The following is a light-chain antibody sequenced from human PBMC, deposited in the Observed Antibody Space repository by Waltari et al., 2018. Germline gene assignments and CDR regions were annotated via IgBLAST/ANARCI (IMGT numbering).Light chain of an antibody. CDR2: RAS. Sequence: DIQMTQSPSTLSASVADSFTITCRASQTISSWLAWYQQQPGKAPRLLIYRASTLESGVPSRFSGSGSGTEFTLTISSLQPDDFATYYCQQYNSYSITFGQGTRLEIK. CDR1: QTISSW. CDR3: QQYNSYSIT. V-gene: IGKV1-5*03. J-gene: IGKJ5*01.